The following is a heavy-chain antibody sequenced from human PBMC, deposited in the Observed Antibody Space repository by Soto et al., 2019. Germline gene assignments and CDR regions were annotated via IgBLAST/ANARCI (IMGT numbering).Heavy chain of an antibody. Sequence: GGSLRLSCTASGFTFGDYAMSWFRQAPGKGLEWVGFIRSKAYGGTTEYAASVKGRFTISRDDSKSIAYLQMNSLKTEDTAVYYCTVYYDYIWGSYRHYYFDYWGQGTLVTVSS. V-gene: IGHV3-49*03. CDR2: IRSKAYGGTT. CDR3: TVYYDYIWGSYRHYYFDY. D-gene: IGHD3-16*02. J-gene: IGHJ4*02. CDR1: GFTFGDYA.